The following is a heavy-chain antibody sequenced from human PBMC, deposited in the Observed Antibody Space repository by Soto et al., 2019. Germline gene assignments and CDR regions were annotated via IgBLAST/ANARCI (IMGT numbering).Heavy chain of an antibody. D-gene: IGHD5-18*01. V-gene: IGHV3-23*01. CDR3: AKPTGWIQLHDY. J-gene: IGHJ4*02. Sequence: EVQLLESGGGLVQPGGSLRLSCAASGFTFSSYPMSWVRQAPGKGLEWVSAISGSGGSTYYADSVKGRFTISRDNSKNTLYLQMNSLRAEDTAVYYCAKPTGWIQLHDYWGQGTLVTVSS. CDR2: ISGSGGST. CDR1: GFTFSSYP.